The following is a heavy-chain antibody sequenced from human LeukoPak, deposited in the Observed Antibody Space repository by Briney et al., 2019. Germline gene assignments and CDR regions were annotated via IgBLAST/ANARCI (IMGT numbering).Heavy chain of an antibody. CDR1: GYTFTGYY. CDR3: ARERQQKGGGAFDI. Sequence: ASVKVSCKASGYTFTGYYMHWVRQAPGQGLEWMGWINPNSGGTNYAQKFQGRVTMTRDTSISTAYMELSRLRSDDTAVYYCARERQQKGGGAFDIWGQGTMVTVSS. D-gene: IGHD6-13*01. J-gene: IGHJ3*02. V-gene: IGHV1-2*02. CDR2: INPNSGGT.